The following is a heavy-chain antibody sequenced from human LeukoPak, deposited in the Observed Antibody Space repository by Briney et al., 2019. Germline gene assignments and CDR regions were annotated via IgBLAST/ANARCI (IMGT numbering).Heavy chain of an antibody. CDR1: GGTFSSYA. CDR3: ASRTYSSSSPLDY. Sequence: SVKVSCKASGGTFSSYAISWVRQAPGQGLEWMGGIIPIFGTANYAQKFQGRVTITADESTSTAYMELSSLRSEDTAVYYCASRTYSSSSPLDYWGQGTLDTVSS. V-gene: IGHV1-69*13. CDR2: IIPIFGTA. D-gene: IGHD6-6*01. J-gene: IGHJ4*02.